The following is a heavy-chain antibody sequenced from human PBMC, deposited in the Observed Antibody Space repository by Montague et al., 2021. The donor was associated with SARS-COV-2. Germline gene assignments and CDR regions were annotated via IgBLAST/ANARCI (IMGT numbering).Heavy chain of an antibody. D-gene: IGHD2-2*01. V-gene: IGHV4-34*01. CDR3: AKEREVVRAARTLVAFDL. J-gene: IGHJ3*01. CDR2: ISHSGTA. CDR1: GGSFSVYY. Sequence: SETLSLTCAVYGGSFSVYYWSWLRQSPRSGLEWIAEISHSGTANYNPSLKSRVNISVDTSKNQFTLKLTSVTAADTAMYYCAKEREVVRAARTLVAFDLWGQGTMVTVSS.